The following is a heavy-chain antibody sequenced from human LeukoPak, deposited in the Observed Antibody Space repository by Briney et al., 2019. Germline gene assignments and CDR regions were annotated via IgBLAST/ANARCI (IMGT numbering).Heavy chain of an antibody. Sequence: SETLSLTCTVSGGSISSYYWSWIRQPAGKGLEWIGRIYNSGSTNYNPSLKSRVTMSVDTSKNQFSLKLSSVTAADTAVYYCARDPNPSVAAPAGWFDPWGQGTLVTVSS. J-gene: IGHJ5*02. V-gene: IGHV4-4*07. CDR3: ARDPNPSVAAPAGWFDP. D-gene: IGHD6-19*01. CDR1: GGSISSYY. CDR2: IYNSGST.